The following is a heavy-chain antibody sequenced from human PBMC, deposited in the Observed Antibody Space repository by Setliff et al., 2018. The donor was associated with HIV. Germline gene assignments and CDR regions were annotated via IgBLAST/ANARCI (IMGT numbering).Heavy chain of an antibody. Sequence: ESLKISCKGSEYTFATYWIGWVRQVPGKGLEWMAIIYPDDSNIRYNPSFQSRVTISVDKSITTAYLQWNSLETSDTAIYFCARRDGRRMNAFDFWGQGTMVTVSS. D-gene: IGHD2-21*02. V-gene: IGHV5-51*01. CDR3: ARRDGRRMNAFDF. J-gene: IGHJ3*01. CDR1: EYTFATYW. CDR2: IYPDDSNI.